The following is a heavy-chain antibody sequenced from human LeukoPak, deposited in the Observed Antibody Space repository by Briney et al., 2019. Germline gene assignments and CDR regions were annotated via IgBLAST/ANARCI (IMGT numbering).Heavy chain of an antibody. V-gene: IGHV3-53*01. CDR1: GFTVSSNY. CDR2: IYSGGST. J-gene: IGHJ4*02. Sequence: PGGSLRLSCAASGFTVSSNYMSWVRQAPGKGLEWVSVIYSGGSTYYADSVKGRFTISRDNSTNTLYLQMNSLRAEDTAVYSCARDLGEGYGDYGYWGQGTLVTVSS. CDR3: ARDLGEGYGDYGY. D-gene: IGHD4-17*01.